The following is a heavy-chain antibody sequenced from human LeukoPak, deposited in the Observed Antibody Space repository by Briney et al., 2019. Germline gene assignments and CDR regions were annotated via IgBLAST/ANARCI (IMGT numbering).Heavy chain of an antibody. V-gene: IGHV3-11*04. D-gene: IGHD5-12*01. CDR3: ARDRDTGRAATTDFDY. CDR2: ISSGGSIT. Sequence: GGSLRLSCAASGFTFSDFYMSWIRQAPGKGLEWVSYISSGGSITHYADSVKGRFTISRDNAKNALYLQMSSLRVEDTAVYYCARDRDTGRAATTDFDYWGQGTLVTVSS. J-gene: IGHJ4*02. CDR1: GFTFSDFY.